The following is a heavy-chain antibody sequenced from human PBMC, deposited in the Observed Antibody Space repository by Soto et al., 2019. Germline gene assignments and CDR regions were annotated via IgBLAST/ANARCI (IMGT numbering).Heavy chain of an antibody. D-gene: IGHD2-15*01. V-gene: IGHV3-9*01. CDR3: AKDNLGYCSGGSCYPATFFYYMDV. CDR2: ISWNSGSI. CDR1: GFTFDDYA. Sequence: GGSLRLSCAASGFTFDDYAMHWVRQAPGKGLEWVSGISWNSGSIGYADSVKGRFTISRDNAKNSLYLQMNSLRAEDTALYYCAKDNLGYCSGGSCYPATFFYYMDVWGKGTTVTVSS. J-gene: IGHJ6*03.